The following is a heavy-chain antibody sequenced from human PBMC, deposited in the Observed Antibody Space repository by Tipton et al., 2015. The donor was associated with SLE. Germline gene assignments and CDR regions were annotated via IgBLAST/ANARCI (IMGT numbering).Heavy chain of an antibody. Sequence: LRLSCAASGFTFSNYAFSWVRQAPGKGLEWIGQINHSGRTKYNASLTSRVTISLDTSTNQFSLNLSSVSAADTAVYYCARHFPGTTSKAFDIWGQGTMVTVSS. V-gene: IGHV4-34*01. CDR3: ARHFPGTTSKAFDI. CDR1: GFTFSNYA. J-gene: IGHJ3*02. D-gene: IGHD1-1*01. CDR2: INHSGRT.